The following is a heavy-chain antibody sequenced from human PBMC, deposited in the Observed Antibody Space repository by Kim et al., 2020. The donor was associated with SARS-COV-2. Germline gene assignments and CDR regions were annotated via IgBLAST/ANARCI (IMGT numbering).Heavy chain of an antibody. V-gene: IGHV3-64*01. Sequence: GGSLRLSCAASGFTFSSYAMHWVRQAPGKGLEYVSAISSNGGSTYYANSVKGRFTISRDNSKNTLYLQMGSLRAEDMAVYYCARTYSNYVESGNWFDPWGQGTLVTVSS. CDR3: ARTYSNYVESGNWFDP. J-gene: IGHJ5*02. CDR2: ISSNGGST. CDR1: GFTFSSYA. D-gene: IGHD4-4*01.